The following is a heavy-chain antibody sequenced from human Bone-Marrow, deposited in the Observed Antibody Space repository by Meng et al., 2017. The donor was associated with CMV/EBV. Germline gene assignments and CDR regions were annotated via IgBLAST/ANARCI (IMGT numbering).Heavy chain of an antibody. Sequence: GSLRLSCAVYGGSFSGYYWSWIRQPPGKGLEWIGEINHSGSTNYNPSLKSRVTISVDTSKNQFSLKLSSVTAADTAVYYCARVGRLTTLNYYYGMDVWGQGTTVTIYS. V-gene: IGHV4-34*01. D-gene: IGHD4-11*01. CDR1: GGSFSGYY. J-gene: IGHJ6*02. CDR2: INHSGST. CDR3: ARVGRLTTLNYYYGMDV.